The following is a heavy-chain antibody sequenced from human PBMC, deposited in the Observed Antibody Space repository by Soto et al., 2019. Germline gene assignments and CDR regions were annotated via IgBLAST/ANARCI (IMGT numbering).Heavy chain of an antibody. CDR1: GGSFSGYY. CDR3: ARAWYDFWSGYYQGMDV. D-gene: IGHD3-3*01. CDR2: INHSGST. Sequence: SETLSLTCAVYGGSFSGYYWSWIRQPPGKGLEWIGEINHSGSTNYNPSLKSRVTISVDTSKNQFSPKLSSVTAADTAVYYCARAWYDFWSGYYQGMDVWGQGTTVTVSS. V-gene: IGHV4-34*01. J-gene: IGHJ6*02.